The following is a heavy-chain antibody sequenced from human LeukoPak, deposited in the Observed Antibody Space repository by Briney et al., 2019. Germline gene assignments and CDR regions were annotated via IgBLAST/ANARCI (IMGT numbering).Heavy chain of an antibody. CDR1: GFTFSSYS. J-gene: IGHJ4*02. Sequence: PGGSLRLSCAASGFTFSSYSMTWVRQAPGKGLEWVSSISSSSYIYYADSVKGRFTISRDNAKNSLYLQMNSLRAEDTAVYYCARDGGYDLFDYWGQGTLVTVSS. V-gene: IGHV3-21*01. CDR3: ARDGGYDLFDY. CDR2: ISSSSYI. D-gene: IGHD5-12*01.